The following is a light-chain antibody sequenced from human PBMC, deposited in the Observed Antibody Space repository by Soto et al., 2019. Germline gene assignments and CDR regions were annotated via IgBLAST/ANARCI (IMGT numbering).Light chain of an antibody. V-gene: IGKV3-20*01. J-gene: IGKJ3*01. CDR3: QQYGSSPVT. CDR2: GAS. Sequence: EIVLTQSPGTLSLSPGERATLSCRASQRVSSSYLAWYQQKPGQAPRLLIYGASSRATGIPARFSGSGSGTDFTLTISRLEPEDFAVYYCQQYGSSPVTFGAGTKVDIK. CDR1: QRVSSSY.